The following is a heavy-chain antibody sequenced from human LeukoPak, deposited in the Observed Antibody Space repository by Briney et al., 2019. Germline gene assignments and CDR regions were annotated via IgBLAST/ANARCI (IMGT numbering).Heavy chain of an antibody. CDR3: ARHYSLNWFDP. CDR2: IYHSGST. D-gene: IGHD1-26*01. CDR1: GYSISIGHY. Sequence: SETLSLTCVVSGYSISIGHYCGWIRQPPGKGLEWIGTIYHSGSTYYNPSLKSRVTISVDTSKNQFSLKLSSVTAADTAFYYCARHYSLNWFDPWGQGTLVTVSS. V-gene: IGHV4-38-2*01. J-gene: IGHJ5*02.